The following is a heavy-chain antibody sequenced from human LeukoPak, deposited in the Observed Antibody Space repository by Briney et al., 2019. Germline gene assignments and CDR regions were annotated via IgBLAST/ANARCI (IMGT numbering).Heavy chain of an antibody. D-gene: IGHD3-3*01. CDR2: IHYSGST. CDR3: ARTSIFGNYYMDV. Sequence: SETLSLICPVSGGSITSHYLSWIRQPPGKGLEWIGYIHYSGSTYYNPSLKSRVTISVDTSKNQFSLNLSSVTAAETGVYYCARTSIFGNYYMDVWGRGTTVTVSS. CDR1: GGSITSHY. J-gene: IGHJ6*03. V-gene: IGHV4-59*11.